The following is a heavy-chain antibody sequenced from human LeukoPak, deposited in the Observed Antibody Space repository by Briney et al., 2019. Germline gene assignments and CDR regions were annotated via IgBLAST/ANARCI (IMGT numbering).Heavy chain of an antibody. D-gene: IGHD3-22*01. Sequence: GGSLRLSCAASGFTVSSNYMSWVRQAPGKGLEWVAVISYDGSNKYYADSVKGRFTISRDNSKNTLYLQMNSLRAEDTAVYYCAKSPEYYYDSSGYSYFDYWGQGTLVTVSS. J-gene: IGHJ4*02. CDR3: AKSPEYYYDSSGYSYFDY. V-gene: IGHV3-30*18. CDR2: ISYDGSNK. CDR1: GFTVSSNY.